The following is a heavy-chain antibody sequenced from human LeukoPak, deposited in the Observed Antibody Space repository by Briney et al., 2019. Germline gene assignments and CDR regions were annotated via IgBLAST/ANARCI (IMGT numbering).Heavy chain of an antibody. Sequence: GGSLILSCAASGFTFTNYAMSWVRQVPGRGLEWVSTISSRGDSTYDADSVKGRFTISRDNSKNTLYLQMNSLRAEDTAVYYCARGVETYYYYMDVWGKGTTVTVSS. CDR2: ISSRGDST. CDR3: ARGVETYYYYMDV. J-gene: IGHJ6*03. V-gene: IGHV3-23*01. CDR1: GFTFTNYA. D-gene: IGHD3-10*01.